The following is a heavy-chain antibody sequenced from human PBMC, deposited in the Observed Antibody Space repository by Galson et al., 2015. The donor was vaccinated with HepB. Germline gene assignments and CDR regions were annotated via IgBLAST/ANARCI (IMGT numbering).Heavy chain of an antibody. V-gene: IGHV3-23*01. Sequence: SLRLSCATSGFTFSNYGMSWVRQAPGKGLECVSIISGRDESTYYADSVKGRFIISRDKSKNTLYLLMNSLRAEDTAVYYCAKDRGWIQLSGSFDHWGQGSLVTVSS. J-gene: IGHJ4*02. CDR3: AKDRGWIQLSGSFDH. CDR1: GFTFSNYG. CDR2: ISGRDEST. D-gene: IGHD5-24*01.